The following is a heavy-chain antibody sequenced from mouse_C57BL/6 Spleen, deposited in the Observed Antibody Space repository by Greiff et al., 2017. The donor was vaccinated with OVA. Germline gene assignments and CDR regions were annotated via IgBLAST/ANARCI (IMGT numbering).Heavy chain of an antibody. Sequence: EVKLVESGGGLVQPGGSLSLSCAASGFTFTASYMSWVRQPPGKALEWLGFIRNKANGYTTAYSAAVQGRFTISRDNSQSILYLQMNALRAEDSATYYCARFILRRGFYYWGQGTTLTVSS. CDR3: ARFILRRGFYY. J-gene: IGHJ2*01. CDR2: IRNKANGYTT. D-gene: IGHD1-1*01. CDR1: GFTFTASY. V-gene: IGHV7-3*01.